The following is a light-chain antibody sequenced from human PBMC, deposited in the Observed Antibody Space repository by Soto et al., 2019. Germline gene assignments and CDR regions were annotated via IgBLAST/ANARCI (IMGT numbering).Light chain of an antibody. CDR2: AAS. J-gene: IGKJ4*01. V-gene: IGKV1-8*01. CDR1: QGISSY. CDR3: QQYYSYPLT. Sequence: AIRLTQSPSSLSASTGDRVTITCRASQGISSYLAWYQQKPGKAPKLLIYAASTLQSGVPSSFSGSGSGTDFTLTLSCLQSEDFATYYCQQYYSYPLTFGGGTKVEIK.